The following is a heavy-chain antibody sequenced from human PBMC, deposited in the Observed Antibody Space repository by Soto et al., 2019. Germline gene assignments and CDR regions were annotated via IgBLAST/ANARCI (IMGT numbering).Heavy chain of an antibody. J-gene: IGHJ3*01. CDR2: INPIGGST. D-gene: IGHD3-22*01. Sequence: ASVKVSCKASGYTFTSYYMHWVRQAPGQGLEWMGIINPIGGSTSYAQKFQGRVTMTRDTSTSTVFMELSRLSSEDTDLDSCARDQGDYYDSSGYLGPFDAFDLRGQVTMVIVSS. CDR3: ARDQGDYYDSSGYLGPFDAFDL. V-gene: IGHV1-46*01. CDR1: GYTFTSYY.